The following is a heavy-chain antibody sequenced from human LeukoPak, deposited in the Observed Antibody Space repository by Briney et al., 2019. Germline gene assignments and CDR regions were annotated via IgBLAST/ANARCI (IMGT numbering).Heavy chain of an antibody. Sequence: SETLPLTCAVYGGSFSGYYWSWIRQPPGKGLEWIGEINHSGSTNYNPSLKSRVTISVDTSKNQFSLKLSSVTAADTAVYYCARGGRDGYNYWGQGTLVTVSS. D-gene: IGHD5-24*01. J-gene: IGHJ4*02. V-gene: IGHV4-34*01. CDR3: ARGGRDGYNY. CDR2: INHSGST. CDR1: GGSFSGYY.